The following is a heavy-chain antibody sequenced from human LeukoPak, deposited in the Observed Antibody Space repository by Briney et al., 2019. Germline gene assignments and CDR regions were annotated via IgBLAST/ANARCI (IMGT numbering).Heavy chain of an antibody. V-gene: IGHV1-24*01. D-gene: IGHD3-3*01. CDR1: GYTLTELS. CDR2: FDPEDGET. J-gene: IGHJ4*02. Sequence: ASVKVSCKVSGYTLTELSMHWVRQAPGKGLEWMGGFDPEDGETSYAQKFQGRVTMTEDTSTDTAYMELSSLRSEDTAVYYCATEIINYDFWSLGYWGQGTLVTVSS. CDR3: ATEIINYDFWSLGY.